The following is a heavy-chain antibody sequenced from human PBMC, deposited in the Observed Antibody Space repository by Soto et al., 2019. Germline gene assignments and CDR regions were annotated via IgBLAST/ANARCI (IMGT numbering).Heavy chain of an antibody. CDR2: ISSSSSTI. Sequence: GGSLRLSCAASGFTFSSYSMNWVRQAPGKGLEWVSYISSSSSTIYYADSVKGRFTISRDNAKNSLYLQMNSLRDEDTAVYYCARGVMVRGVITFDYWGQGTLVTVSS. V-gene: IGHV3-48*02. CDR3: ARGVMVRGVITFDY. D-gene: IGHD3-10*01. CDR1: GFTFSSYS. J-gene: IGHJ4*02.